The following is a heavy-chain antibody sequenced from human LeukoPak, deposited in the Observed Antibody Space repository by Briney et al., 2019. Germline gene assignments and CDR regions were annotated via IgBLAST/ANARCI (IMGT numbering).Heavy chain of an antibody. CDR2: INPSGGST. CDR3: ARGGGLRWLQTPSDY. Sequence: ASVKVSCKASGYTFTSYYTHWVRQAPGQGLEWMGIINPSGGSTSYAQKFQGRVTMTRDTSTSTVYMELSSLRSEDTAVYYCARGGGLRWLQTPSDYWGQGTLVTVSS. V-gene: IGHV1-46*01. J-gene: IGHJ4*02. D-gene: IGHD5-24*01. CDR1: GYTFTSYY.